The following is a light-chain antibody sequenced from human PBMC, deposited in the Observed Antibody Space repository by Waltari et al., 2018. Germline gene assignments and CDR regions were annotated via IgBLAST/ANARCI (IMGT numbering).Light chain of an antibody. V-gene: IGKV2D-29*02. Sequence: EIVMTQAPLSLSVTPGQPASMSCKSSQSLLHSDGRARLCWYLEKPGQSTQLLISEVSNLFSGVTERFSGSGSGTDLTLNISRVEAEDVGVDFCMQNIQLPTFGQGTKVEIE. CDR2: EVS. J-gene: IGKJ1*01. CDR3: MQNIQLPT. CDR1: QSLLHSDGRAR.